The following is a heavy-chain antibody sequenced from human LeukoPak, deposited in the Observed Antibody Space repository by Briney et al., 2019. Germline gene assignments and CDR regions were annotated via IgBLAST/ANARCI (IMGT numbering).Heavy chain of an antibody. CDR3: ARGGQYYDSASDI. V-gene: IGHV3-7*01. CDR2: IKQDGSEK. D-gene: IGHD3-22*01. CDR1: GFTFSSYW. Sequence: PGGSLRLSCVASGFTFSSYWMSWVRQAPGKGLEWVAKIKQDGSEKYFVDSVKGRFTISRDNAKNSLYLQMNSLRAEDTAVYYCARGGQYYDSASDIWGQGTMVTVSS. J-gene: IGHJ3*02.